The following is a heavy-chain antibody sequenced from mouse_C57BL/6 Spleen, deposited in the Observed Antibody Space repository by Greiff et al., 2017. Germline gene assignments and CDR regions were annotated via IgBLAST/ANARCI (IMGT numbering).Heavy chain of an antibody. CDR3: ARRTGTYYYDY. J-gene: IGHJ2*01. Sequence: DVKLVESGGGLVKPGGSLKLSCAASGFTFSDYGMHWVRQAPEKGLEWVAYISSGSSTIYYADTVKGRFTISRDNAKNTLFLQLTSLRSEDTAMYYCARRTGTYYYDYWGKGTTLTVSS. V-gene: IGHV5-17*01. CDR2: ISSGSSTI. D-gene: IGHD2-14*01. CDR1: GFTFSDYG.